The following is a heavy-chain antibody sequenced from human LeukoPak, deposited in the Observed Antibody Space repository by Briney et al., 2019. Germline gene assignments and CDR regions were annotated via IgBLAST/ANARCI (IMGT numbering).Heavy chain of an antibody. Sequence: GGSLRLSCAASGFTFTSYSMNWVRQAPGKGLEWVSTISGGGGSTYYADPVKGRFTISRDNSKNTLYLQVNSLRAEDTAVYYCAKGGKWDVTPFDYWGQGTLVTVSS. CDR2: ISGGGGST. V-gene: IGHV3-23*01. CDR3: AKGGKWDVTPFDY. J-gene: IGHJ4*02. CDR1: GFTFTSYS. D-gene: IGHD1-26*01.